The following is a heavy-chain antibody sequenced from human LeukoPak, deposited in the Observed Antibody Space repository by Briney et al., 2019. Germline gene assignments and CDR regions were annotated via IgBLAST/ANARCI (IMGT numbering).Heavy chain of an antibody. V-gene: IGHV3-7*01. Sequence: GGSLRFSCAASGFTFSTYWMSWVRQAPGKGLEWVANIQQDGNEKYYVDSVKGRFTISRDNAKNSLYLQMNSLRVEDTAVYYCASRIVGTPDYFDYWGQGTLVTVSS. J-gene: IGHJ4*02. D-gene: IGHD1-26*01. CDR2: IQQDGNEK. CDR3: ASRIVGTPDYFDY. CDR1: GFTFSTYW.